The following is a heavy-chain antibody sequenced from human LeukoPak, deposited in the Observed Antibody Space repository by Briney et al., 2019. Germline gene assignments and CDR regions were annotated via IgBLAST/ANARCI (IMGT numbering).Heavy chain of an antibody. CDR2: IFYTGST. V-gene: IGHV4-59*08. J-gene: IGHJ4*02. D-gene: IGHD4-23*01. Sequence: SETLSLTCTVSGGSINSYYWSWIRQPPGKGLEWIGYIFYTGSTNYNPSLKSRVIISVDTSKNQFSLKLSSVTAADTAVYYCARHPSATAKLRFDYWGQGTLAAVSS. CDR1: GGSINSYY. CDR3: ARHPSATAKLRFDY.